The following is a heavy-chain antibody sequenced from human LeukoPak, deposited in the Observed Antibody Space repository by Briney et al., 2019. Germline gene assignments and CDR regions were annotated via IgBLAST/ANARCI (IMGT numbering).Heavy chain of an antibody. CDR1: GGSFSGYY. Sequence: PSETLSLTCAVSGGSFSGYYWSWIRQPPGKGLEWIGEINHSGSTNYNPSLKSRVTISVDTSKNQFSLKLSSVTAADTAVYYCARVPRSYYYYYYMNVWGKGTTVTVSS. J-gene: IGHJ6*03. CDR2: INHSGST. V-gene: IGHV4-34*01. CDR3: ARVPRSYYYYYYMNV.